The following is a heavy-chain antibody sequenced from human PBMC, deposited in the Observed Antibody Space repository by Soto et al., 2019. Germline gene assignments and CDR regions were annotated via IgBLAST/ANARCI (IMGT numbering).Heavy chain of an antibody. CDR3: ARASYYDFWSGPLGYYYGMDV. V-gene: IGHV3-21*01. J-gene: IGHJ6*02. CDR1: GFTFSSYS. Sequence: GGSLRLSCAASGFTFSSYSMNWVRQAPGKGLEWVSSISSSSSYIYYADSVKGRFTIARDNAKNSLYLQMNSLRAEDTAVYYCARASYYDFWSGPLGYYYGMDVWGQGTTVTVSS. D-gene: IGHD3-3*01. CDR2: ISSSSSYI.